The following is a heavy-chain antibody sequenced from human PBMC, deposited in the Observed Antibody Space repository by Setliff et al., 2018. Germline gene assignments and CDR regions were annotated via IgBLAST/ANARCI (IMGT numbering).Heavy chain of an antibody. Sequence: GGSLRLSCAASGFTFSTYVMTWVRQAPGKGLEWVSSIHGEGINTYYADSVKGRFTISRDNSKNTLFLQMNSLRAEDTAVYYCAKNGFGVVALGVNNWFDPWGQGTLVTVSS. CDR2: IHGEGINT. J-gene: IGHJ5*02. V-gene: IGHV3-23*01. D-gene: IGHD3-10*01. CDR1: GFTFSTYV. CDR3: AKNGFGVVALGVNNWFDP.